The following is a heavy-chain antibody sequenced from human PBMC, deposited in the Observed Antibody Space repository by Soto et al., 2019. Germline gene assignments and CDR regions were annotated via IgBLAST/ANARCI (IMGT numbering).Heavy chain of an antibody. CDR1: GFTFSNYW. V-gene: IGHV3-23*01. J-gene: IGHJ4*02. Sequence: PGGSLRLSCAASGFTFSNYWMYWVRQAPGKGLVWVSPISSSGGSTYYADSVKGRFTISRDNSKNTLYLQMNSLRAEDTAVYYCAKDSDSSGYYGSVDYWGQGTLVTVSS. D-gene: IGHD3-22*01. CDR2: ISSSGGST. CDR3: AKDSDSSGYYGSVDY.